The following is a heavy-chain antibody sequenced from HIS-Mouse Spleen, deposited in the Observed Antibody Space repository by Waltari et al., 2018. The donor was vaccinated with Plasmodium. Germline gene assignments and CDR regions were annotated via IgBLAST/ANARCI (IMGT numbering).Heavy chain of an antibody. V-gene: IGHV1-2*02. Sequence: QVQLVPSGAEVKKPGASVKVSCKASGYTFTGYYMHWVRQAPGQGLEWMGWINPNSGGTNYAQKFQGRVTMTRDTSISTAYMELSRLKSDDTAVYYCARLDPHSSSWYRYFQHWGQGTLVTVSS. J-gene: IGHJ1*01. CDR1: GYTFTGYY. CDR2: INPNSGGT. CDR3: ARLDPHSSSWYRYFQH. D-gene: IGHD6-13*01.